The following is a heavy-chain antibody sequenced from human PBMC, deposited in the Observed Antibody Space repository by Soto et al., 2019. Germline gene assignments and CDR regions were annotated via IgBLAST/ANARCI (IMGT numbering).Heavy chain of an antibody. CDR1: GFRFSDHS. Sequence: VQLVESGGGLVSPGGSLTLSCVSSGFRFSDHSMHWVRRAPGTGLQWLSYISSSGDTTHYADSVRGRFTVSRDNAKNSVFLRMDSLRDDDTAMYYCARLPKGSLVTAWGQGTLVTVSS. D-gene: IGHD2-21*02. CDR2: ISSSGDTT. V-gene: IGHV3-48*02. CDR3: ARLPKGSLVTA. J-gene: IGHJ4*02.